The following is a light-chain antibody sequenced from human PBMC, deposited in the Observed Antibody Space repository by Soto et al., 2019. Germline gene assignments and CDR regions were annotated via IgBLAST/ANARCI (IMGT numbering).Light chain of an antibody. CDR3: LQYDTYPYS. CDR1: QSISSW. V-gene: IGKV1-5*01. J-gene: IGKJ3*01. Sequence: DIQMTQSPSTLSASVGDRVTITCRASQSISSWLAWYQQRPGKAPTLLIYDASNLQSGVPSRFSGSGSGTEFTLTISSLLPDDFATYYCLQYDTYPYSFGPGTKVDIK. CDR2: DAS.